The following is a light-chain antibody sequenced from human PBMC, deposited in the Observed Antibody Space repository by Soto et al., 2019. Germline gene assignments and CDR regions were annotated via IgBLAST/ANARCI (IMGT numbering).Light chain of an antibody. CDR1: QGIDSS. CDR2: AAS. CDR3: KQYNTFWT. J-gene: IGKJ1*01. Sequence: LLTQSPSSLSESVVAIVTITCRASQGIDSSFAWYQEKPGKAPKLLIYAASSLQSGVPSRFSGSGSGTDFTLTISSLQPDDIATYYCKQYNTFWTFGQGHKVAIK. V-gene: IGKV1-9*01.